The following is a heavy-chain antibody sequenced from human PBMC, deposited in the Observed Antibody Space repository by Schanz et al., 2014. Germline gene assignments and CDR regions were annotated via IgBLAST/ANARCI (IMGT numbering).Heavy chain of an antibody. V-gene: IGHV3-30*04. CDR2: ISYDGSNQ. Sequence: QVQLVESGGGVVQPGTSLRLSCAASGFTFRGHAMHWVRQAPGKGLEWVAAISYDGSNQYYTDSVKGRFTVSRDNSKNTVYLQMNSLRAEDTAVYYCAKEESPPSLVDYWGQGTLVTVSS. CDR3: AKEESPPSLVDY. J-gene: IGHJ4*02. CDR1: GFTFRGHA.